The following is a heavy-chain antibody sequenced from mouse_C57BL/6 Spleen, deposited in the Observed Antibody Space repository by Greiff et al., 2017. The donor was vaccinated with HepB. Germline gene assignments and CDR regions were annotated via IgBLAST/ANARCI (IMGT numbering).Heavy chain of an antibody. CDR1: GYTFTSYG. J-gene: IGHJ2*01. V-gene: IGHV1-81*01. CDR2: IYPRSGNT. D-gene: IGHD2-2*01. Sequence: VQLQESGAELARPGASVKLSCKASGYTFTSYGISWVKQRTGQGLEWIGEIYPRSGNTYYNEKFKGKATLTADKSSSTAYMELRSLTSEDSAVYFCARSDYGYDLDYWGQGTTLTVSS. CDR3: ARSDYGYDLDY.